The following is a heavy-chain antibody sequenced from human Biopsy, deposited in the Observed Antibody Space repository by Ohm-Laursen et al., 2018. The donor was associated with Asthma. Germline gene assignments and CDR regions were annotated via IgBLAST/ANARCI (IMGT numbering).Heavy chain of an antibody. CDR3: ARDLSGYCTSSACYGFDS. CDR2: FNNRGST. V-gene: IGHV4-31*11. D-gene: IGHD2-8*01. J-gene: IGHJ5*01. CDR1: GGSISSGGYY. Sequence: TLSLTCAVSGGSISSGGYYWSWVRQHPGKGLEGIGTFNNRGSTCYSPSLESRVTVSVDTSKNQSSLKLSSVTAADTAVYYCARDLSGYCTSSACYGFDSWGQGTLVTVSS.